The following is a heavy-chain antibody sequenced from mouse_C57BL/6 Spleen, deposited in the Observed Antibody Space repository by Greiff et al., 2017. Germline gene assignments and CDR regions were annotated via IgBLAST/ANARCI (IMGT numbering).Heavy chain of an antibody. V-gene: IGHV1-64*01. CDR2: IHPNSGST. D-gene: IGHD1-1*01. Sequence: VQLQQPGAELVKPGASVKLSCKASGYTFTSYWMHWVKQRPGQGLEWIGMIHPNSGSTNYNAKFKSKATLTVDKSSSTAYMQLSSLTSEDSAVYYCARYYYGSSYSGYYAMDYWGQGTSVTVAS. CDR3: ARYYYGSSYSGYYAMDY. J-gene: IGHJ4*01. CDR1: GYTFTSYW.